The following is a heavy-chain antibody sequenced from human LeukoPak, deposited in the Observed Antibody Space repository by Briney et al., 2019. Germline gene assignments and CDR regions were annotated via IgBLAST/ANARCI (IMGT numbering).Heavy chain of an antibody. V-gene: IGHV3-21*01. CDR3: ARDWTPGIGGENY. CDR2: VSTSGSYI. CDR1: GFTFGSYS. D-gene: IGHD3-10*01. Sequence: GGSLRLSCAVSGFTFGSYSMNWVRQAPGKGLEWVSFVSTSGSYIYYADSVKGRFTISRDNAKNSLYLQMNSLRAEDTAVYYCARDWTPGIGGENYWGQGTLVTVSS. J-gene: IGHJ4*02.